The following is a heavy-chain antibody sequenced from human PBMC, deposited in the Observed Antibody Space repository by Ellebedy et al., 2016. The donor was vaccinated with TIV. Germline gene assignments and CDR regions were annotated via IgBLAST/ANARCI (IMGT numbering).Heavy chain of an antibody. J-gene: IGHJ5*02. CDR2: ISGSGGNT. CDR1: GFTFSNSA. Sequence: GGSLRLSXAASGFTFSNSAMSWVLQTPGRGLEWVSAISGSGGNTYYADSVKGRFTISRDNSKNTLFLQMNSLRAEDTAVYYCVREASGYSYAESWGQGTLVTVSS. CDR3: VREASGYSYAES. V-gene: IGHV3-23*01. D-gene: IGHD5-18*01.